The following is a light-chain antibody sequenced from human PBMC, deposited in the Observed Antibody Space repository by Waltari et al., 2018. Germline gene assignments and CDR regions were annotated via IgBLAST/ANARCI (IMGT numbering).Light chain of an antibody. CDR2: RND. V-gene: IGLV1-44*01. CDR1: NSNVGNNV. CDR3: ASWDDSPNGRWV. J-gene: IGLJ3*02. Sequence: QSVLTQPPSASGAPGQRVTIPCSGSNSNVGNNVLNLSQQIPGTAPKLLNYRNDQRPSGVPDRFSGSKSGTSASLAISGLQSEDEGDYYCASWDDSPNGRWVFGGGTKLTVL.